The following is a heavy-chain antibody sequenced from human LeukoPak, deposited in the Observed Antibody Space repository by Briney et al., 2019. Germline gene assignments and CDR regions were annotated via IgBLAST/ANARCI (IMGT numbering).Heavy chain of an antibody. V-gene: IGHV1-46*01. Sequence: ASVKVSCKASGYTFTSYYMHWVRQAPGQGLEWMGIINPSGGSTSYAQKFQGRVTMTRDMSTSTVYMELSGLRSENTAVYYCARGMSVWSGNGWFDPWGQGTLVTVSS. CDR2: INPSGGST. D-gene: IGHD3-3*01. CDR3: ARGMSVWSGNGWFDP. CDR1: GYTFTSYY. J-gene: IGHJ5*02.